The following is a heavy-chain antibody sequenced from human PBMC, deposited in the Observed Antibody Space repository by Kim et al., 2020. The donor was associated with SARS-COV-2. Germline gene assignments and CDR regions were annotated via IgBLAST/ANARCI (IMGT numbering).Heavy chain of an antibody. J-gene: IGHJ4*02. V-gene: IGHV3-23*01. Sequence: DSVKGRFTISRDNSKNTLYLQMNSLRAEDTAVYYCAKDGPPYDILTGYNGWGQGTLVTVSS. CDR3: AKDGPPYDILTGYNG. D-gene: IGHD3-9*01.